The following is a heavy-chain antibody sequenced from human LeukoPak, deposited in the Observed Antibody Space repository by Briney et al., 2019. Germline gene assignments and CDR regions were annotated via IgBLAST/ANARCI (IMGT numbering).Heavy chain of an antibody. J-gene: IGHJ4*02. CDR3: AKEFLGYFDY. Sequence: GGSLRLSCIASEFNFNNYGMHWVRQAPGKGLVWVSCISFDGSDATYADSVKGRFTISRDNSKNTLYLQMNSLRAEDTAVYYCAKEFLGYFDYWGQGTLVTVSS. CDR1: EFNFNNYG. CDR2: ISFDGSDA. D-gene: IGHD2/OR15-2a*01. V-gene: IGHV3-30*02.